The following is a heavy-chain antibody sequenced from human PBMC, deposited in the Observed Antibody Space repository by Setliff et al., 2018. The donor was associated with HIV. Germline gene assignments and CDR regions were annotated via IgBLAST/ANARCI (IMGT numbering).Heavy chain of an antibody. CDR3: ARGNYDTSDYYTNFYYYYMDV. CDR1: GDPISTYY. J-gene: IGHJ6*03. V-gene: IGHV4-59*01. D-gene: IGHD3-22*01. Sequence: SETLSLTCTVSGDPISTYYWSWVRKPPGKGLEWIGYVYYSGSTSYSPSLRGRVTMSVDPSKNQFSLKLDSVTAADTAIYYCARGNYDTSDYYTNFYYYYMDVWGKGTAVTVSS. CDR2: VYYSGST.